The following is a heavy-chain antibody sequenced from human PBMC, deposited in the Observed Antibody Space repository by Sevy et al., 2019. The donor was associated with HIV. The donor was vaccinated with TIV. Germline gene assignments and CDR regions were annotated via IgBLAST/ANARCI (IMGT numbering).Heavy chain of an antibody. CDR2: IKQDESEK. V-gene: IGHV3-7*03. CDR1: GFSFSSCW. CDR3: ARGNSGSFDY. D-gene: IGHD3-22*01. Sequence: GGSLRLSCAASGFSFSSCWMHWVRQAPGKGLEWVANIKQDESEKYYAASVKGRFTISRDNAKNSVYLQMNSLRPEDTAIYYCARGNSGSFDYWGQGTLVTVSS. J-gene: IGHJ4*02.